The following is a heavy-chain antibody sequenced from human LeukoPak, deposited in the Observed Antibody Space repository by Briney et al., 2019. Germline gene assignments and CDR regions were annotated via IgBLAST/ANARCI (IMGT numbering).Heavy chain of an antibody. CDR2: INHSGST. Sequence: SETLSLTCAVYGGSFSGYYWSWIRQPPGKGLEWIWKINHSGSTNYNPSLKSRATISVDTSKNQFSLKLSSVTAAETAVYYCARGETTVAREGAFDIWGQGTMVTGSS. D-gene: IGHD4-23*01. CDR1: GGSFSGYY. CDR3: ARGETTVAREGAFDI. V-gene: IGHV4-34*01. J-gene: IGHJ3*02.